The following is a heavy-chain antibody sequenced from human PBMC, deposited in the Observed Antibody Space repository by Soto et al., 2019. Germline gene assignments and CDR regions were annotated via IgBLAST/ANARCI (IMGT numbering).Heavy chain of an antibody. J-gene: IGHJ4*02. Sequence: SETPSLTCTVSGGSLSSSDYYWGWIRQPPGKGLEWIGNIYYSGSASYNPSLKSRVTISVDTSKNQVSLKLSSVTAADTAVYYCAREERDYLDSSGSLDYWGQGTLVTVS. CDR2: IYYSGSA. CDR3: AREERDYLDSSGSLDY. D-gene: IGHD3-22*01. V-gene: IGHV4-39*02. CDR1: GGSLSSSDYY.